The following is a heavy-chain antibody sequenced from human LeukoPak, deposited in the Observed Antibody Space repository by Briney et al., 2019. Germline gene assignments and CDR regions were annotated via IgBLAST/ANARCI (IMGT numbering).Heavy chain of an antibody. CDR1: GGSIGSGDYY. CDR2: IYYSGST. V-gene: IGHV4-30-4*01. D-gene: IGHD5-12*01. J-gene: IGHJ5*02. CDR3: ARVGTTRLYGGYPDPDWFDP. Sequence: PSETLSLTCTVSGGSIGSGDYYWSWIRQPPGKGLEWIGYIYYSGSTYYNPSLKSRVTISVDTSKNQFSLKLSSVTAADTAVYYCARVGTTRLYGGYPDPDWFDPWGQGTLVTVSS.